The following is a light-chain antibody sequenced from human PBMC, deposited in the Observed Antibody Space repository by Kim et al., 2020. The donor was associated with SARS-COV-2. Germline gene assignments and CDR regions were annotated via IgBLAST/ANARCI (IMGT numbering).Light chain of an antibody. CDR1: QSVSSS. CDR3: QQRSDWLS. J-gene: IGKJ4*01. V-gene: IGKV3-11*01. Sequence: EIVLTQSPGTLSLSPGERATLSCRASQSVSSSLAWYQHRPGQAPRLLIYDASSRPSGIPARFSGSGSGTDFTLTISSLEPEDFAVYYCQQRSDWLSFGGGTKVEMK. CDR2: DAS.